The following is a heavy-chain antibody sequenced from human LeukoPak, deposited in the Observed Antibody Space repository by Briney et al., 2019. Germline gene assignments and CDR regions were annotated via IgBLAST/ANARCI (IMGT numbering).Heavy chain of an antibody. CDR1: GFTFSDYY. D-gene: IGHD6-13*01. V-gene: IGHV3-11*01. Sequence: PGGSLRLSCAASGFTFSDYYMSWIRQAPGKGVEWVSYISSSGSTIYYADSVKGRFTISRDNAKNSLYLQMNSLRAEDTAVYYCARDHSSSWYVGWFDPWGHGTLVTVSS. CDR2: ISSSGSTI. CDR3: ARDHSSSWYVGWFDP. J-gene: IGHJ5*02.